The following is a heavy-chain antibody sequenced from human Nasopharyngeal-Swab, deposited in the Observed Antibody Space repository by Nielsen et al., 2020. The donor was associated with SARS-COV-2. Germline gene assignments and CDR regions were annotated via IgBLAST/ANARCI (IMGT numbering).Heavy chain of an antibody. CDR2: INPNSGGT. J-gene: IGHJ5*02. CDR1: GYNFTGYY. Sequence: ASVKVSCKASGYNFTGYYMHWVRQAPGQGLEWMGRINPNSGGTNYAQKFQGRVTMTRDTSISTAYMELSRLRSDDTAVYYCAREDSSSWYSLLNWFDPWGQGTLVTVSS. V-gene: IGHV1-2*06. D-gene: IGHD6-13*01. CDR3: AREDSSSWYSLLNWFDP.